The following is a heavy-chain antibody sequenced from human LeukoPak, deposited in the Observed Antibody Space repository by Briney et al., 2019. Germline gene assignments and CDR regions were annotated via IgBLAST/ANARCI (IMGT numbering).Heavy chain of an antibody. CDR1: GGSFSGYY. J-gene: IGHJ5*02. CDR2: INHSGST. V-gene: IGHV4-34*01. Sequence: KPSETLSLTCAAYGGSFSGYYWSWIRQPPGKGLEWIGEINHSGSTNYNPSLKSRVTISVDTSKNQFSLKLSSVTAADTAVYYCARGGYDFWSGYYQSNWFDPWGQGTLVTVSS. D-gene: IGHD3-3*01. CDR3: ARGGYDFWSGYYQSNWFDP.